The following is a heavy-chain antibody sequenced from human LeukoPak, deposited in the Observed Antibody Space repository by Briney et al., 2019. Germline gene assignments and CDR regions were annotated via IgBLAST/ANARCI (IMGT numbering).Heavy chain of an antibody. Sequence: GGSLRLSCAASGFIFSSYGMHWVRQAPGKGLEWVAVIWYDGSNKYYADSVKGRFTISRDNSKNTLYLQMNSLRAEDTAVYYCAKDHYYDSSGYYWPPWGQGTLVTVSS. CDR2: IWYDGSNK. D-gene: IGHD3-22*01. V-gene: IGHV3-33*06. CDR1: GFIFSSYG. J-gene: IGHJ5*02. CDR3: AKDHYYDSSGYYWPP.